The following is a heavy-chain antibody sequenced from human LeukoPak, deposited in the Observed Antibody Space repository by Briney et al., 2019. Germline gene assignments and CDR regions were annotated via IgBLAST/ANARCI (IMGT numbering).Heavy chain of an antibody. Sequence: GGSLRLSCAASGFTFDDYAMHWVRQAPGKGLEWVSGISWNSGSIGYADSVKGRFTISRDNAKNSLYLQMNSLRAEDTAVYYCARVHHSSSWGTDDCWGQGTLVTVSS. J-gene: IGHJ4*02. D-gene: IGHD6-13*01. CDR1: GFTFDDYA. V-gene: IGHV3-9*01. CDR3: ARVHHSSSWGTDDC. CDR2: ISWNSGSI.